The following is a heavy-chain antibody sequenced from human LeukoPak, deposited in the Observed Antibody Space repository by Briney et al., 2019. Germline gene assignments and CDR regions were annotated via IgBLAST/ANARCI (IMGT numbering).Heavy chain of an antibody. CDR1: GFTFSSYG. V-gene: IGHV3-20*04. D-gene: IGHD2-2*01. CDR2: INWNGGST. J-gene: IGHJ4*02. CDR3: ARDEYCSSTSCYPFDY. Sequence: RPGGSLRLSCAASGFTFSSYGMHWVRQAPGKGLEWVSGINWNGGSTGYADSVKGRFTISRDNAKNSLYLQMNSLRAEDTALYYCARDEYCSSTSCYPFDYWGQGTLVTVSS.